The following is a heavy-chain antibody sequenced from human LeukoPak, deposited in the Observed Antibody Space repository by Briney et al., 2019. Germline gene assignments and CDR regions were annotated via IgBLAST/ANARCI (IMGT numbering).Heavy chain of an antibody. CDR3: ARDGWELLLGDYFDY. CDR1: GFTFSSYS. Sequence: GGSLRLSCAASGFTFSSYSMNWVRQAPGKGLEWVSSISSSSSYIYYADSVKGRFTISRDNSKNTLYLQMNSLRAEDTAVYYCARDGWELLLGDYFDYWGQGTLVTVSS. D-gene: IGHD1-26*01. V-gene: IGHV3-21*01. J-gene: IGHJ4*02. CDR2: ISSSSSYI.